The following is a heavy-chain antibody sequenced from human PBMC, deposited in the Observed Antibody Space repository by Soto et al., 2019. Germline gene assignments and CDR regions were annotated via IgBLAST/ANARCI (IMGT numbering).Heavy chain of an antibody. CDR1: GLIFSNYK. J-gene: IGHJ4*02. V-gene: IGHV3-74*01. Sequence: PGGSLRLSCAASGLIFSNYKMHWVRQAPGKGLVWVSRISTDGSVTDYADSVKGRFTVSRDNAKNTLYLQMNSLRAEDTAVYYCARDTDGFHYWGQGTLVTVSS. CDR3: ARDTDGFHY. CDR2: ISTDGSVT.